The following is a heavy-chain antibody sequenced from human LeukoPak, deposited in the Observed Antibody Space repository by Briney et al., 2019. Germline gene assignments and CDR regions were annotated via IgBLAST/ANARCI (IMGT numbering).Heavy chain of an antibody. V-gene: IGHV4-4*07. CDR3: ARVLDYYYDSSGYYPQYYYYYYTDV. CDR1: GGSISSYY. CDR2: NYTTGST. Sequence: HSQTLSLTCTVSGGSISSYYWSWIRQPARKGLEWIGRNYTTGSTNYNPSLNSRVTISVDKSKNQFSLTLSSVTAADTAVYYCARVLDYYYDSSGYYPQYYYYYYTDVWGKGTTVTVSS. J-gene: IGHJ6*03. D-gene: IGHD3-22*01.